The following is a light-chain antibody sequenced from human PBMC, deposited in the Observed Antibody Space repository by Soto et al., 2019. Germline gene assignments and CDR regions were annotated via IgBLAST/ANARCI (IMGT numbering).Light chain of an antibody. Sequence: EIVMTQSPATLSVSPGERATLSCRASQSVSSDFAWYQQKPGQAPRLLIYGASSRATGIPARFSGSGSGTDFTLTISRLEPEDFAVYYCQQRSNRPLTFGQGTRLEIK. J-gene: IGKJ5*01. CDR1: QSVSSD. CDR3: QQRSNRPLT. V-gene: IGKV3-15*01. CDR2: GAS.